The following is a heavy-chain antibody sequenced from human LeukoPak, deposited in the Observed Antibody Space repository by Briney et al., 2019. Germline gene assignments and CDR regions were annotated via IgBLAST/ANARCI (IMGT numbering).Heavy chain of an antibody. V-gene: IGHV1-46*01. D-gene: IGHD3-22*01. J-gene: IGHJ2*01. CDR2: INPSDGGA. CDR1: GYTFTTHH. Sequence: ASVKVSCKASGYTFTTHHIHWVRQAPGQGLEWMGIINPSDGGAGYAQKFQGRLTMSRDTSTSTLYMELSSLRSEDTAIYYCARKAPHDTSGWYFDLWGRGTLVTVSS. CDR3: ARKAPHDTSGWYFDL.